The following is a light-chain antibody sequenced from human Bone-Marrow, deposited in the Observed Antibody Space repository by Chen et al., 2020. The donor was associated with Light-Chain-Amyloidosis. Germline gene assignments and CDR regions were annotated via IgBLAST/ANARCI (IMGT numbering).Light chain of an antibody. CDR1: SSSIATNY. V-gene: IGLV6-57*01. J-gene: IGLJ3*02. CDR2: AVD. CDR3: QSYQGSSQGV. Sequence: KFMLTKLHSVSESPGKTVTITCTRSSSSIATNYVQWYQQRPGSSPTAVISAVDQRPSAVPDRFSGSIDRSSNSASLPISGLKTEDEADYYCQSYQGSSQGVFGGGTKLTVL.